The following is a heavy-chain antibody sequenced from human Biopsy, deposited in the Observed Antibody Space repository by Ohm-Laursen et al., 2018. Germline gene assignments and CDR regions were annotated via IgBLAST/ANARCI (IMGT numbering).Heavy chain of an antibody. V-gene: IGHV3-33*01. Sequence: SLRLSCAASGFSFSSYGMHWVRQAPGKGLEWVAVLWYDGTNKYYADSVKGRFTISRDNSKNTLYPQMNSLRAEDTAMYYCARPTNARAGGAPFDIWGQGTMVTVSS. J-gene: IGHJ3*02. CDR2: LWYDGTNK. D-gene: IGHD1-1*01. CDR3: ARPTNARAGGAPFDI. CDR1: GFSFSSYG.